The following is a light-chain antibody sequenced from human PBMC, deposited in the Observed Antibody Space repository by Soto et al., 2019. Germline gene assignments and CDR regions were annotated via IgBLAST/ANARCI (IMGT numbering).Light chain of an antibody. CDR3: QSYDNSLSGHVV. V-gene: IGLV1-40*01. Sequence: QTVVTQPPSVSGAPGQRVTISCTGSSSNIGALYDVNWYQQLPGTAPKLLIYDNNNRPSGVPDRFSGSKSGNSASLAITGLQAEDEADYYCQSYDNSLSGHVVFGGGTKLTVL. CDR2: DNN. CDR1: SSNIGALYD. J-gene: IGLJ2*01.